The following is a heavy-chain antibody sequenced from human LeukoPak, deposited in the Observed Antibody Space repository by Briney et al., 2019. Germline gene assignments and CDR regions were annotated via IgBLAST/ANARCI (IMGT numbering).Heavy chain of an antibody. D-gene: IGHD6-13*01. CDR3: ARGGYSSSWTDY. V-gene: IGHV4-28*03. J-gene: IGHJ4*02. Sequence: SDTLSLTCAVSGYSISSSNYWGWIRQPPGKRLEWIGYIFYSGSTYYNPSLKSRVTMSVDTSKNQFSLKLSSVTAVDTAVYYCARGGYSSSWTDYWGQGTLVTVSS. CDR1: GYSISSSNY. CDR2: IFYSGST.